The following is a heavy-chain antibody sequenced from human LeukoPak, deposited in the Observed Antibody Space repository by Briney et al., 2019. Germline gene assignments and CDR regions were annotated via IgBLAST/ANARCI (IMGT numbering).Heavy chain of an antibody. CDR3: SREGGYGAGSYYNVGVDY. CDR2: INVYNGDT. J-gene: IGHJ4*01. D-gene: IGHD3-10*01. Sequence: GASVKVSCKASGYTFTSYGISWVRQAPGQGLEWMAWINVYNGDTYYAQKFQGRVTMTTDTSTSTAYMELRSLRADDTAAYDCSREGGYGAGSYYNVGVDYWGQGTLVTVSS. CDR1: GYTFTSYG. V-gene: IGHV1-18*01.